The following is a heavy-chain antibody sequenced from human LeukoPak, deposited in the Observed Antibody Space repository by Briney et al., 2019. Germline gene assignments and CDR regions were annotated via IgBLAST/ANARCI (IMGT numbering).Heavy chain of an antibody. J-gene: IGHJ4*02. V-gene: IGHV3-7*01. Sequence: PGGSLRLSCAASRFTFSNFWMSWVRQAPGERPEWVANINQDGSAKYYVDSAKGRFTISRDNAKNSLYLQMNNLRAEDTAVYYCAGDLGIAAAGTVGHFDSWGQGTLVTVSS. D-gene: IGHD6-13*01. CDR1: RFTFSNFW. CDR3: AGDLGIAAAGTVGHFDS. CDR2: INQDGSAK.